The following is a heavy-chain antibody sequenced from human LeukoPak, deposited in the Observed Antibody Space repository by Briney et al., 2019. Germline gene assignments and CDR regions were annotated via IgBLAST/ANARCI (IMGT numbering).Heavy chain of an antibody. CDR2: ISAYTGNT. Sequence: ASVKVSCKASGYTFTSYGISWVRQAPGQGLEWMGWISAYTGNTNYAQNLQGRVTMTTDTSTGTAYMELRSLRSDDTAVYYCARSGVGYFYDSTGYYPLDYWGQGTLVAVSS. CDR1: GYTFTSYG. D-gene: IGHD3-22*01. V-gene: IGHV1-18*01. CDR3: ARSGVGYFYDSTGYYPLDY. J-gene: IGHJ4*02.